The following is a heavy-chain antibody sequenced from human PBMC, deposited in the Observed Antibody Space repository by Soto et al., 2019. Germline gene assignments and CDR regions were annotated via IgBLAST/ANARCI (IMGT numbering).Heavy chain of an antibody. J-gene: IGHJ6*02. CDR3: AREFEATSLDV. CDR2: AYYRSQWYL. D-gene: IGHD1-1*01. CDR1: GASISSNTAA. Sequence: SQTLSLNCAFSGASISSNTAAWNWIRQSPSRGLEWLGRAYYRSQWYLDFASSVKSRLPISPDTSKNQISLHLKSVTPEDTAIYYCAREFEATSLDVWGPETTVTVSS. V-gene: IGHV6-1*01.